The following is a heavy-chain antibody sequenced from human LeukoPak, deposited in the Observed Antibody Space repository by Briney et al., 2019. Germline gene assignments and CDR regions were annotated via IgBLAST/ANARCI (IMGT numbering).Heavy chain of an antibody. CDR1: GYTFTSYY. V-gene: IGHV1-46*01. CDR3: ASRAAGTFWFDP. D-gene: IGHD6-19*01. CDR2: INPSGGST. Sequence: GASVTVSCKASGYTFTSYYMHWVRQAPGQGLEWMGIINPSGGSTSYAQKFQGRVTMTRDTSTSTVYMELSSLRSEDTAVYYCASRAAGTFWFDPWGQGTLVTVSS. J-gene: IGHJ5*02.